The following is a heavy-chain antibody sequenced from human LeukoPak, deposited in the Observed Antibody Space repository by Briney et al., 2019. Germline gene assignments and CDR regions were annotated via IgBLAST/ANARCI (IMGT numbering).Heavy chain of an antibody. CDR1: GGTFSSYT. J-gene: IGHJ4*02. CDR3: ARPLGPTVTNALDY. CDR2: IIPILAIA. D-gene: IGHD4-17*01. Sequence: GSSVKVSCKASGGTFSSYTISWVRQAPGQGLEWMGRIIPILAIANYAQNFQGRVTITADKSTSTAYMGLSSLRSEDAAVYYCARPLGPTVTNALDYWGQGTLVTVSS. V-gene: IGHV1-69*02.